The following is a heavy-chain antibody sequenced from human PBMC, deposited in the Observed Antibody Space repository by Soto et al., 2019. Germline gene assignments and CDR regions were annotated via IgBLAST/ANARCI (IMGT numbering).Heavy chain of an antibody. CDR3: ARSTRSIAAGGIDY. D-gene: IGHD6-13*01. Sequence: QVQLQESGPGLVKPSGTLSLTCAVSGGSISTRNLWTWVRQPPGKGLEWIGEIYHSGSTNYNPSLKSRVTISVDKSKNQFSLKLNSVSAADTAVYYCARSTRSIAAGGIDYWGQGFLVTVSS. CDR2: IYHSGST. J-gene: IGHJ4*02. V-gene: IGHV4-4*02. CDR1: GGSISTRNL.